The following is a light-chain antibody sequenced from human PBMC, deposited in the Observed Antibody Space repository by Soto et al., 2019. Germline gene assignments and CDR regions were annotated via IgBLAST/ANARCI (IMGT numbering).Light chain of an antibody. Sequence: QSALTQPASVSGSPGQSITISCTGTSSDVGGYNYVSWYQQHPGKAPKLMIYDVSNRPSGVSNRFSGSKSGNTASLTISGLQDEDEAYYYCSSYTSSSTHIGGGTKLTVL. J-gene: IGLJ2*01. CDR2: DVS. CDR1: SSDVGGYNY. CDR3: SSYTSSSTH. V-gene: IGLV2-14*01.